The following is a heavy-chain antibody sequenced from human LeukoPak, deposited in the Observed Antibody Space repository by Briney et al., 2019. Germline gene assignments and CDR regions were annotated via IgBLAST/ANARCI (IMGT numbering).Heavy chain of an antibody. CDR3: ANSGYYDSSGHIDY. CDR1: GFTFSSYS. V-gene: IGHV3-30*18. Sequence: GGSLRLSCAASGFTFSSYSMNWVRQAPGKGLEWVAVISYDGSNKYYADSVKGRFTISRDNSKNTLYLQMNSLRAEDTAVYYCANSGYYDSSGHIDYWGQGTLVTVSS. J-gene: IGHJ4*02. D-gene: IGHD3-22*01. CDR2: ISYDGSNK.